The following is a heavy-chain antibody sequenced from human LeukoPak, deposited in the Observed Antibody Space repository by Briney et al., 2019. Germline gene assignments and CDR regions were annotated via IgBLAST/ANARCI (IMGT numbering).Heavy chain of an antibody. CDR3: AKAREWLDTSYYFDY. CDR2: ISSSSNIM. Sequence: PGGSLRLSCAASGFTFSSYGMNWVRQAPGKGLEWVSYISSSSNIMNYADSVKGRFTTSRDNAKNSLYLQMNSLRAEDTAVYYCAKAREWLDTSYYFDYWGQGTLVTVSS. CDR1: GFTFSSYG. J-gene: IGHJ4*02. D-gene: IGHD6-19*01. V-gene: IGHV3-48*01.